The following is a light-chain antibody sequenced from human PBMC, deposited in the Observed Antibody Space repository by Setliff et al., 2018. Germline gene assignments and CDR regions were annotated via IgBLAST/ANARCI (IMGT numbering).Light chain of an antibody. CDR1: SSDVGGYDY. J-gene: IGLJ1*01. Sequence: QSALTQPASVSGSPGQSITIPCTGTSSDVGGYDYVSWYQQHPGKAPKLLIYYVRDRPSGVSDRFSGSKSGNTASLTISGLQAEDEADYYCSSYTGISTYVFGTGTKGTV. CDR3: SSYTGISTYV. CDR2: YVR. V-gene: IGLV2-14*03.